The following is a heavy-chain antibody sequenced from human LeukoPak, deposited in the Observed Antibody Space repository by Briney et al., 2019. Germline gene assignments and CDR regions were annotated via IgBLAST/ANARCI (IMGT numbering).Heavy chain of an antibody. Sequence: SETLSLTCTVSGDSISSYYCSWIRQPPGKGLEWIGYIYYSGSTSYNPSLKSRVTISVDTSKNQFSLKLSSVTAADTAVYYCARHYYGSGSYNYYYYYMDVWGKGTTVTISS. CDR2: IYYSGST. D-gene: IGHD3-10*01. V-gene: IGHV4-59*08. J-gene: IGHJ6*03. CDR1: GDSISSYY. CDR3: ARHYYGSGSYNYYYYYMDV.